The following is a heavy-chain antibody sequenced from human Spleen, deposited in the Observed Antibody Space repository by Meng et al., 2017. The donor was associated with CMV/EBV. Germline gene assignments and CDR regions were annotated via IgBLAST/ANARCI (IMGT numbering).Heavy chain of an antibody. J-gene: IGHJ4*02. CDR3: AKQSSGWYVLDY. D-gene: IGHD6-19*01. CDR1: GFTFSSYW. V-gene: IGHV3-74*01. CDR2: INSDGSST. Sequence: GESLKISCAASGFTFSSYWMHWVRQAPGKGLVWVSRINSDGSSTSYADSVKGRFTISRDNAKNTLYLQMNSLRAEDTAVYYCAKQSSGWYVLDYWGQGTLVTVSS.